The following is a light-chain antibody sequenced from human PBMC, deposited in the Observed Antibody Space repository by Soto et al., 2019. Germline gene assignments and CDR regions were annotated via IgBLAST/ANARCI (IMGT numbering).Light chain of an antibody. J-gene: IGKJ4*01. CDR1: QSVSSS. CDR3: HLYDNGTPLT. CDR2: DAS. Sequence: EIVMPQSPATLSASPGDRATLSCRASQSVSSSLAWYQQIPGQAPRLLIYDASTRATGIPARFGGSGSGTGVARIISGLQCQDFGGDYCHLYDNGTPLTFGGGTKVVLK. V-gene: IGKV3-15*01.